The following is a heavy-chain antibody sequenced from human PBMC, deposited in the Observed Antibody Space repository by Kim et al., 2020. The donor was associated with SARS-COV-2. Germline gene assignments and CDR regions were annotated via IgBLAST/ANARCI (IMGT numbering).Heavy chain of an antibody. CDR3: ARLCITMVRGVNYGMDV. D-gene: IGHD3-10*01. J-gene: IGHJ6*02. V-gene: IGHV4-39*01. Sequence: LKSRVTISVHTSKNQFSLKLSSVTAADTAVYYCARLCITMVRGVNYGMDVWGQGTTVTVSS.